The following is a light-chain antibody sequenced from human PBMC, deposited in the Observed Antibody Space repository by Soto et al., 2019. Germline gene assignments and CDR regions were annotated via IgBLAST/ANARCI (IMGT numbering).Light chain of an antibody. V-gene: IGLV2-14*01. J-gene: IGLJ2*01. CDR3: SSFSSITRAV. CDR1: SSDVGGYSY. Sequence: QSALTQPASVSGSPGQSITISCTGTSSDVGGYSYVSWYQQHPGKTHKLMIYEVSNRPSGVSHRFSGSKSGNTSSLTISGLQTEDEADYYCSSFSSITRAVFGGGTKLTVL. CDR2: EVS.